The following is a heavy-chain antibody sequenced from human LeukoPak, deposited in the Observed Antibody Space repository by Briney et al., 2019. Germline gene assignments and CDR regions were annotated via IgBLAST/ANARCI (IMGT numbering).Heavy chain of an antibody. V-gene: IGHV3-66*04. J-gene: IGHJ4*02. Sequence: PGGSLRLSCAASGFTFSSYAMSWVRQAPGKGLEWVSSIYSGGSTYYADSVKGRFTISRDNSKNTLYLQMNSLRAEDTAVYYCARRGYGDHAPFDYWGQGTLVTVSS. CDR3: ARRGYGDHAPFDY. CDR1: GFTFSSYA. D-gene: IGHD4-17*01. CDR2: IYSGGST.